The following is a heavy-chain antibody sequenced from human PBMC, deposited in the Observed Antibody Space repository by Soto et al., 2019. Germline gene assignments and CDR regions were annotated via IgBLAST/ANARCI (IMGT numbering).Heavy chain of an antibody. V-gene: IGHV3-74*01. J-gene: IGHJ6*02. CDR1: GFTFSRYW. Sequence: EVQVVESGGDLVQPGGSLTLSCVASGFTFSRYWMHWVHQAPGKGLVWVSRINEDGSTTTYADSVKGRFTISRDNAKNTVYLQMNSLRVDDTAVYYCARAIYGMDVWGQGTTVTVSS. CDR3: ARAIYGMDV. CDR2: INEDGSTT.